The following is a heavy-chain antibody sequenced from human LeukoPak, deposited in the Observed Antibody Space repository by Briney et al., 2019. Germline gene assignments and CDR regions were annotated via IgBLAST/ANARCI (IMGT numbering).Heavy chain of an antibody. D-gene: IGHD3-16*02. J-gene: IGHJ4*02. CDR2: INPNSGGA. V-gene: IGHV1-2*02. CDR3: ARYPIYAFVWCSYRYTFDY. CDR1: GYTFNDHY. Sequence: ASVKVSCKASGYTFNDHYIHWVRQAPGQGLEWMGWINPNSGGANYAQKLQGRVTMTRDTSISTAYMELSSLRSDDTAVYYCARYPIYAFVWCSYRYTFDYWGQGTLVTVSS.